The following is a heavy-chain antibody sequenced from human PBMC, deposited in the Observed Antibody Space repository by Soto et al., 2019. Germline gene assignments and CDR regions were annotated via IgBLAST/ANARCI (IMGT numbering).Heavy chain of an antibody. V-gene: IGHV1-8*01. CDR3: ARMASFGSLNWFDP. D-gene: IGHD5-18*01. Sequence: GASVKVSCKASGYTFTNNDVTWVRQATGQGLEWMGWMNPGSGDTGYAQKFQGRVTMTRNISIATAYMELSSLRSEDTAIYYCARMASFGSLNWFDPWGQGPLVTVS. J-gene: IGHJ5*02. CDR1: GYTFTNND. CDR2: MNPGSGDT.